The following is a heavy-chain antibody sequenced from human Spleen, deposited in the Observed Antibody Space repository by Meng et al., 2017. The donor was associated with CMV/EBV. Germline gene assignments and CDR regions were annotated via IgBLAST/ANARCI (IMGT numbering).Heavy chain of an antibody. CDR2: INQDGSEK. CDR1: GFHFSTYW. CDR3: ARDTFDP. V-gene: IGHV3-7*01. Sequence: GESLKISCAASGFHFSTYWMSWVRQAPGKALEWVANINQDGSEKNYVASVKGRFTISRDNAKNSLYLQMNSLRAEDTAVYYCARDTFDPWGQGTLVTVSS. J-gene: IGHJ5*02.